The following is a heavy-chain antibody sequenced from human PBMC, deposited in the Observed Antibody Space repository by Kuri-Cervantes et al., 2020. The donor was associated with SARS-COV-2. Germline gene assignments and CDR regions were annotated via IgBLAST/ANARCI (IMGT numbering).Heavy chain of an antibody. D-gene: IGHD6-19*01. CDR3: ARDFTTTIAVAGDYYYGMDV. Sequence: ASVKVSCKASGYTFTSYGISWVRQAPGQGLEWMGIINPSGGSTSYAQKFQGRVTMTRDTSTSTVYMELSSLRSEDTAVYYCARDFTTTIAVAGDYYYGMDVWGRGTTVTVSS. J-gene: IGHJ6*02. CDR2: INPSGGST. CDR1: GYTFTSYG. V-gene: IGHV1-46*01.